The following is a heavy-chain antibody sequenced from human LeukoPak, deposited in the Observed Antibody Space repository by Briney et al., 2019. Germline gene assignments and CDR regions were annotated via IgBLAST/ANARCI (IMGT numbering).Heavy chain of an antibody. D-gene: IGHD2-15*01. CDR3: ARRGRLENWFDP. J-gene: IGHJ5*02. Sequence: PSQTLSLTCTVSGGSISSGGYYWSWIRQHPGKGLEWIGYIYYSGNTYCNPSLKSRVTISVDTSKNQFSLKLSSVTAADTAVYYCARRGRLENWFDPWGQGTLVTVSS. V-gene: IGHV4-31*03. CDR1: GGSISSGGYY. CDR2: IYYSGNT.